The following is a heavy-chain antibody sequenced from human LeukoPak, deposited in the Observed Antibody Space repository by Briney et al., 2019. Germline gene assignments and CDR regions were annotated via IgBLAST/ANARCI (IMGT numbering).Heavy chain of an antibody. CDR1: GFTFSNYA. CDR2: IIGSGGTT. V-gene: IGHV3-23*01. D-gene: IGHD3-10*01. J-gene: IGHJ6*02. Sequence: GGSLRLSCEASGFTFSNYAMSWVRQAPGKGLEWVSTIIGSGGTTYYADSVKGRFTISRDNSKNTLTLQMNSLRAEDTAVYYCARVWYGELKVDVWGQGTTVTVSS. CDR3: ARVWYGELKVDV.